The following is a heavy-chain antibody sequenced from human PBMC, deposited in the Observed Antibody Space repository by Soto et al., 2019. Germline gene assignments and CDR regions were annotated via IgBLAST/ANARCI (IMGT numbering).Heavy chain of an antibody. CDR3: AADLWFGELFHYGMDV. CDR1: GFTFTSSA. CDR2: IVVGSGNT. V-gene: IGHV1-58*02. Sequence: QMQLVQSGPEVKKPGTSVKVSCKASGFTFTSSAMQWVRQARGQRLEWIGWIVVGSGNTNYEQKFQERVTITRDMXTNXADMELSSLGSEDTAVYYCAADLWFGELFHYGMDVWGQGTTVTVSS. J-gene: IGHJ6*02. D-gene: IGHD3-10*01.